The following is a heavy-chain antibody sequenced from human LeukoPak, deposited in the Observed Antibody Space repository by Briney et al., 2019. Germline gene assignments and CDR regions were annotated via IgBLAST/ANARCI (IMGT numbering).Heavy chain of an antibody. CDR2: INPSGGST. CDR1: GGTFSSYA. J-gene: IGHJ6*03. CDR3: ARDKAYYYYMDV. V-gene: IGHV1-46*01. Sequence: ASVKVSCKASGGTFSSYAISWVRQAPGQGLEWMGIINPSGGSTSYAQKFQGRVTMTRDMSTSTVYMELSSLRSEDTAVYYCARDKAYYYYMDVWGKGTTVTVSS.